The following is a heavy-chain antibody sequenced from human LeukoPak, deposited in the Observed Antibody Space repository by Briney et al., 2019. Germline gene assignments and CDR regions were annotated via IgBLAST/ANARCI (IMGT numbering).Heavy chain of an antibody. Sequence: GGSLRLSCGGSRFTLSSYAMSWVRHAPGKGLEWVSAISGSGTDTFYANSVKGRFTISRHNPKHTLHLQMNRLRAEDTVVYYCAKGGGSSCYSPSDYWGQGTLVTVSS. J-gene: IGHJ4*02. CDR1: RFTLSSYA. D-gene: IGHD2-15*01. CDR2: ISGSGTDT. V-gene: IGHV3-23*01. CDR3: AKGGGSSCYSPSDY.